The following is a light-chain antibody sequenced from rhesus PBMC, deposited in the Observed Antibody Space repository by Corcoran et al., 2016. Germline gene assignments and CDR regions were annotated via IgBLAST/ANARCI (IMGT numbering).Light chain of an antibody. CDR1: QSLLDSEDGTTY. CDR2: EVS. J-gene: IGKJ3*01. V-gene: IGKV2-86*01. Sequence: DIVLTQTPLSLPVTPGEPASISCRSSQSLLDSEDGTTYLDWYLQKPGQSPQPLNYEVSTRAYRIPERFRGSGSDTDFTLKISRVEAEDVGSYFGKQNTHIPRTFGPGTTLDIK. CDR3: KQNTHIPRT.